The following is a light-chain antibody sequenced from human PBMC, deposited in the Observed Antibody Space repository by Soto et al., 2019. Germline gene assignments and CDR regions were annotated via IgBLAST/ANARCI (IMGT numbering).Light chain of an antibody. J-gene: IGLJ1*01. CDR3: CSYAASYTHYV. CDR2: DVS. V-gene: IGLV2-11*01. Sequence: QSALTQPRSVSGSPGQSITISCTGTSSDVGGYNYVSWYRQHPGKAPKLMIYDVSKRPSGVPDRFSGSKSGNTASLTISGLQHADEADYYCCSYAASYTHYVFGAGTKLTVL. CDR1: SSDVGGYNY.